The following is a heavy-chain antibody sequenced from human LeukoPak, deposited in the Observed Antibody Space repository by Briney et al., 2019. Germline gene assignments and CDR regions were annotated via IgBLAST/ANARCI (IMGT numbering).Heavy chain of an antibody. Sequence: PSETLSLTCTVSGGSISSSSYYWGWIRQPPGKGLEWIGSIYYSGSTYYNPSLKSRVTISVDTSKNQFSLKLSSVTAADTAVYYCARIHVAAAGTRPSGFDYWGQGTLVTVSS. V-gene: IGHV4-39*07. D-gene: IGHD6-13*01. J-gene: IGHJ4*02. CDR3: ARIHVAAAGTRPSGFDY. CDR1: GGSISSSSYY. CDR2: IYYSGST.